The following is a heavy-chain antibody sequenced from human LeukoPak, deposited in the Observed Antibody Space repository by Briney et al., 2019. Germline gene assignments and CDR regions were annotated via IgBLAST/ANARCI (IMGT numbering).Heavy chain of an antibody. J-gene: IGHJ4*02. V-gene: IGHV3-11*04. Sequence: GGSLRLSCTSSGFTFSDHHMSWIRQAPGKGLEWVSKIGLRGSTIEYAESVKGRFTISRDDAKNSLYLQMSSLRAEDTAIYYCARDHVVPGLVFDHWGQGTLVSVSS. CDR2: IGLRGSTI. CDR3: ARDHVVPGLVFDH. CDR1: GFTFSDHH. D-gene: IGHD3-10*01.